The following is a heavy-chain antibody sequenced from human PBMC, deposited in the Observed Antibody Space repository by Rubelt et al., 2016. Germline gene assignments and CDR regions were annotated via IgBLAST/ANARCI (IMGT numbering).Heavy chain of an antibody. CDR3: ARGGMGGSTGYFDY. V-gene: IGHV3-33*01. J-gene: IGHJ4*02. D-gene: IGHD1-26*01. CDR1: GFTFSSYG. CDR2: IWYDGSNK. Sequence: GGVVQPGRSLRLSCAASGFTFSSYGMHWVRQAPGKWLEWVAVIWYDGSNKYYADSVKGRFTISRDNSKNTLYLQMNSLRAGDTAVYYCARGGMGGSTGYFDYWGQGTLVTVSS.